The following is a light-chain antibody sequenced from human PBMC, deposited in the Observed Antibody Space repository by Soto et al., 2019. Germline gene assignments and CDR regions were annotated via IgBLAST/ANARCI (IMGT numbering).Light chain of an antibody. CDR2: GVS. Sequence: EIVLTQSPGTLSLSPGKRATLSCRASQSVSSSYLAWYQQKPGQTPRLLIHGVSSRATGIPDRFSGSGSGTDFTLTIRRMETEDFAVYYCHQYGKSPWTFGQGTKVDIK. CDR1: QSVSSSY. V-gene: IGKV3-20*01. J-gene: IGKJ1*01. CDR3: HQYGKSPWT.